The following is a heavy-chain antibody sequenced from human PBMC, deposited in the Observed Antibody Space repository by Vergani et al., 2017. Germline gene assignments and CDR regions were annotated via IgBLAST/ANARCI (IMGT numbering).Heavy chain of an antibody. CDR1: GGSFSGYY. CDR2: INHSGST. CDR3: ARRVINYYFDY. D-gene: IGHD3-22*01. V-gene: IGHV4-34*01. J-gene: IGHJ4*02. Sequence: QVQLQESGPGLVKPSETLSLTCAVYGGSFSGYYWSWIRQPPGKGLEWIGEINHSGSTNYNPSLKSRVTISVDTSKNQFSLKLSSVTAADTAVYYCARRVINYYFDYWGQGTLVTVSS.